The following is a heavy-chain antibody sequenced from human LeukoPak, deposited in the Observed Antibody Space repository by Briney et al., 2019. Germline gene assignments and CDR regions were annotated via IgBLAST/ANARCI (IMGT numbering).Heavy chain of an antibody. J-gene: IGHJ4*02. CDR2: IYYSGST. D-gene: IGHD6-6*01. CDR3: ARLRIKQLGWD. V-gene: IGHV4-39*01. CDR1: GGSISSSSYY. Sequence: PSETLSLTCTVSGGSISSSSYYWGWIRQPPGKGLEWIGSIYYSGSTYYNPSLKSRVTISVDTSKNQFSLKLSSVTAADTAVYYCARLRIKQLGWDWGQGTLVTVSS.